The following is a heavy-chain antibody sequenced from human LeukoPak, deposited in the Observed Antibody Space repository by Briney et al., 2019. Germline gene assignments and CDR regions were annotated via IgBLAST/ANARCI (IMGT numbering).Heavy chain of an antibody. CDR3: ASGAHCTTTSCSNYDGMDV. V-gene: IGHV3-33*01. J-gene: IGHJ6*02. Sequence: GRSLRLSCAASGFTFSNYGMHWVRQAPGKGLEWVAATWYDGSNKYYADSVKGRFTISRDNSKNTLYLQMNSLRAEDTAVYFCASGAHCTTTSCSNYDGMDVWGQGTTLTVSS. D-gene: IGHD2-2*01. CDR1: GFTFSNYG. CDR2: TWYDGSNK.